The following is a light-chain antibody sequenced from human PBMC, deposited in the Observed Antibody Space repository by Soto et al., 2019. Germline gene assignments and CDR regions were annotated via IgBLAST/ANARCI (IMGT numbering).Light chain of an antibody. CDR2: DAF. CDR3: QQYDEWPLT. V-gene: IGKV3-15*01. Sequence: EKVMTQSPATLSVSPGDRATLSCRASQSIKSRLAWYQQKPGQAPRLLIYDAFTRATGIPSRFSGSASGTEFTLTISSLQSEDFAVYYCQQYDEWPLTFGRGTKVEIK. J-gene: IGKJ4*01. CDR1: QSIKSR.